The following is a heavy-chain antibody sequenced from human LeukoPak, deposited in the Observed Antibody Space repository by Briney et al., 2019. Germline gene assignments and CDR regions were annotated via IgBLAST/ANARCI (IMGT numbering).Heavy chain of an antibody. CDR3: GRDYYDSSGYLDY. V-gene: IGHV1-69*04. Sequence: SVKVSCKASGGTFSSYAISWVRQAPGQGLEWMGRVIPILGIANYAQKLQGRVTMTTDTSTSIAYMELRSLRSDDTAVYYCGRDYYDSSGYLDYWGQGTLVTVSS. CDR2: VIPILGIA. J-gene: IGHJ4*02. D-gene: IGHD3-22*01. CDR1: GGTFSSYA.